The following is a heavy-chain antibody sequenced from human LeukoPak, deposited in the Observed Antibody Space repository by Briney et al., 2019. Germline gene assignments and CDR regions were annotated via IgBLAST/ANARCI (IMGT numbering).Heavy chain of an antibody. CDR3: ARGSYGSDILTGYYNY. Sequence: GRSLRLSCAASGFTFSSYAMHWVRQAPGRGLEWVAVISYDGSNKYYADSVKGRFTISRDNSENTLYLQMNSLRAEDTALYYCARGSYGSDILTGYYNYWGQGTLVTVSS. J-gene: IGHJ4*02. V-gene: IGHV3-30*04. CDR1: GFTFSSYA. CDR2: ISYDGSNK. D-gene: IGHD3-9*01.